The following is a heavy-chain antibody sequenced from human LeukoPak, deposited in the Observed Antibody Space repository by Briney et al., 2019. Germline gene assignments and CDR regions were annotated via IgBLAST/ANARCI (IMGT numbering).Heavy chain of an antibody. J-gene: IGHJ6*02. Sequence: PGGSLRLSCAASGFTFSSYGMHWVRQAPGKGLEWVAVISYDGSNKYYADSVKGRFTISRDNSKNTLYLQMNSLRAEDTAVYYCAKDRGSIFYYGMDVRGQGTTVTVSS. CDR1: GFTFSSYG. CDR3: AKDRGSIFYYGMDV. D-gene: IGHD2/OR15-2a*01. V-gene: IGHV3-30*18. CDR2: ISYDGSNK.